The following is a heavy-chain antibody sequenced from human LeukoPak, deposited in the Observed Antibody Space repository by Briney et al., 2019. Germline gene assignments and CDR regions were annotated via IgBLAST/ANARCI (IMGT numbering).Heavy chain of an antibody. D-gene: IGHD6-13*01. V-gene: IGHV3-23*01. CDR3: ARIYSSSWFLNWFDP. CDR1: GFTFSSYA. J-gene: IGHJ5*02. CDR2: ISGSGGST. Sequence: GGSLRLSCAASGFTFSSYAMSWVRQAPGKGLEWVSAISGSGGSTYYADSVKGRFTISRDNSKNTLYLQMNSLRAEDTAVYYCARIYSSSWFLNWFDPWGQGTLVTVSS.